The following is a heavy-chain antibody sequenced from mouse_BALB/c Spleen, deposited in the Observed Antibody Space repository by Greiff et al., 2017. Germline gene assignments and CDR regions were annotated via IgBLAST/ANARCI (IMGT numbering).Heavy chain of an antibody. CDR3: ARNSGKYGAMDY. CDR1: GFSLTSYG. CDR2: IGSGGST. V-gene: IGHV2-2*02. J-gene: IGHJ4*01. D-gene: IGHD1-1*01. Sequence: QVQLQQSGPGLVQPSQSLSITCTASGFSLTSYGVHWVRQSPGKGLEWLGVIGSGGSTDYNAAFISRLSISKDDSKSQDFFKMNSLQANDTAIYYCARNSGKYGAMDYWGQGTSVTVSS.